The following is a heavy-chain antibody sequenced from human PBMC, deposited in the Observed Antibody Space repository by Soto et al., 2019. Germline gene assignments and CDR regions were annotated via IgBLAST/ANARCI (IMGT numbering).Heavy chain of an antibody. V-gene: IGHV6-1*01. CDR2: AYYRSRWFD. D-gene: IGHD2-15*01. CDR1: GDSVSSDSAA. J-gene: IGHJ6*02. CDR3: ARVRYCRGGSCYYGMDV. Sequence: PSQTLSLTCAISGDSVSSDSAAWNWIRQSPSRGLEWLGRAYYRSRWFDDYALSVKSRITITPDTSRNQLSLQLNSVTPEDTAVYYCARVRYCRGGSCYYGMDVWGQGTTVTAP.